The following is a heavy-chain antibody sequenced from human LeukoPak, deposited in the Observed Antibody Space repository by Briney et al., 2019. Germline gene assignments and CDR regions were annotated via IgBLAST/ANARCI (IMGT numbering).Heavy chain of an antibody. CDR1: GFTFNTYT. D-gene: IGHD1-14*01. Sequence: GGSLRLSCAASGFTFNTYTMNWVRQAPGKGLEWVSYISSGGSTIYYADSVRGRFSISRDTAKNSLYLEMNSLRDEDTAMYYCVRGDQEASEPAFDYWGQGTLVTVSS. V-gene: IGHV3-48*02. CDR3: VRGDQEASEPAFDY. CDR2: ISSGGSTI. J-gene: IGHJ4*02.